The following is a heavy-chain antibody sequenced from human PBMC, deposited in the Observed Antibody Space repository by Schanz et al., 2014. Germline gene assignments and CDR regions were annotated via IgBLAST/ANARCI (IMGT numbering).Heavy chain of an antibody. Sequence: EVQLLESGGGLVQPGGSLRLSCAASGFTFSSYAMSWVRQAPGKGLEWVSSISTSGTYMYIADSLKGRLTISRDDAKKSMYLQMNNLRAEDTAVYYCAKYRGYYRVSGSYRELEYWGQGTLVTVSS. V-gene: IGHV3-21*01. J-gene: IGHJ4*02. CDR3: AKYRGYYRVSGSYRELEY. CDR1: GFTFSSYA. CDR2: ISTSGTYM. D-gene: IGHD3-10*01.